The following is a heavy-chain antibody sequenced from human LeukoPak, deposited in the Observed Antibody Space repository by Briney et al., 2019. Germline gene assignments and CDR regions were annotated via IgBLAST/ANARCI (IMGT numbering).Heavy chain of an antibody. CDR1: GFTLSSYG. CDR3: AREDGIAVAGTGY. CDR2: IWYDGSNK. V-gene: IGHV3-33*01. J-gene: IGHJ4*02. D-gene: IGHD6-19*01. Sequence: GGSLRLSCAASGFTLSSYGMHWVRQAPGKGLEWVAVIWYDGSNKYYADSVKGRFTISRDNSKNTLYLQMSSLRAEDTAVYYCAREDGIAVAGTGYWGQGTLVTVSS.